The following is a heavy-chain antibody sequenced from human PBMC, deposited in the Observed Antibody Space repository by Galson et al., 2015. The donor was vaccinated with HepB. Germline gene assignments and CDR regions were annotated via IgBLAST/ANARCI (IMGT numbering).Heavy chain of an antibody. Sequence: SLRLSCAASGFTFSSYGMHWVRQAPGKGLEWVAVIWYDGSNKYYADSVKGRFTISRDNSKNTLYLQMNSLRAEDTAVYYCARGPPIYRGGDCYLVDYWGQGTLVTVSS. D-gene: IGHD2-21*01. V-gene: IGHV3-33*01. CDR3: ARGPPIYRGGDCYLVDY. CDR2: IWYDGSNK. J-gene: IGHJ4*02. CDR1: GFTFSSYG.